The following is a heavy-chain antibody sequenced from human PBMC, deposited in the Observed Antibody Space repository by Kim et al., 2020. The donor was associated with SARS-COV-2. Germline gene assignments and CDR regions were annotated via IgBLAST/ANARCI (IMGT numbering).Heavy chain of an antibody. J-gene: IGHJ4*02. V-gene: IGHV3-74*01. D-gene: IGHD1-7*01. CDR3: TTAFSENYVN. CDR1: GFTFSSIW. CDR2: INSDGSKT. Sequence: GGSLRLSCAASGFTFSSIWMHWVRQTPGKGLVWVSAINSDGSKTNYADSVRSRFTISRDNAKNTLYLVMNSLSAEDTAMYYCTTAFSENYVNWGQGIPVTVSS.